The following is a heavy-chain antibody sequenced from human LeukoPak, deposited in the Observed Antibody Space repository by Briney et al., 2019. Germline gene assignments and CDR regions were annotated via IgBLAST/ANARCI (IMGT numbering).Heavy chain of an antibody. Sequence: GGSLRLSCTASGFTFSGHWIHWVRQPPGMGLVWVSSITTSSTYTFYADSVKGRFTISRDNARNSLYLQMNSLRVEDTALYYCARCTTGRTFGSLREIKRSREIDYWGQGTLVTVSS. V-gene: IGHV3-21*01. J-gene: IGHJ4*02. CDR1: GFTFSGHW. CDR2: ITTSSTYT. D-gene: IGHD1-1*01. CDR3: ARCTTGRTFGSLREIKRSREIDY.